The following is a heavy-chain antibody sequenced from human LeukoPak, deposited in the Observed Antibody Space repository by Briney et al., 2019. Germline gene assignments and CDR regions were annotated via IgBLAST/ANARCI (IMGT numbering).Heavy chain of an antibody. Sequence: GGSLRLSCAASGFSFSRYDIHWVRQAPAKGLEWVAFIRYDGSNKNYADSVKGRFTISRDNFMSTVYLQMNSLRAEDTAVYYCAKDRQTITIFGVVNTPRANFDYWGQGTPVTVSS. CDR3: AKDRQTITIFGVVNTPRANFDY. CDR2: IRYDGSNK. J-gene: IGHJ4*02. CDR1: GFSFSRYD. V-gene: IGHV3-30*02. D-gene: IGHD3-3*01.